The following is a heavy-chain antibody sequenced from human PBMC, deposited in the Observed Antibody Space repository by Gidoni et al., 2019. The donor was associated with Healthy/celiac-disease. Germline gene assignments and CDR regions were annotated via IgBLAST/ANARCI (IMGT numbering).Heavy chain of an antibody. J-gene: IGHJ4*02. CDR3: LGGSYSFDY. D-gene: IGHD3-10*01. CDR2: FYSGGST. V-gene: IGHV3-53*01. CDR1: GCTVSSNY. Sequence: EVQLVESGGGLIQTGGSRRRSCEASGCTVSSNYMSWVRKAPGKGLEWVSVFYSGGSTYYAASVKGRFTISRDNSKNTLYLHMNSLRAEDTAVYYCLGGSYSFDYWGQGTLVTVSS.